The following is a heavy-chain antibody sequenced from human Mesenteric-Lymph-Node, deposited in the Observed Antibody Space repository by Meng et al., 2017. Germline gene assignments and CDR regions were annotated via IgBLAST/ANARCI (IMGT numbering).Heavy chain of an antibody. CDR2: FDPEDGET. J-gene: IGHJ4*02. V-gene: IGHV1-24*01. Sequence: ASVKVSCKVSGYTLTELSMHWVRQAPGKGLEWMGGFDPEDGETIYAQKFQGRVTMTEDTSTDTAYMELTSLRSDDTAVYFCARVWDQDSGSYFGYWGQGSLVTVSS. CDR1: GYTLTELS. D-gene: IGHD1-26*01. CDR3: ARVWDQDSGSYFGY.